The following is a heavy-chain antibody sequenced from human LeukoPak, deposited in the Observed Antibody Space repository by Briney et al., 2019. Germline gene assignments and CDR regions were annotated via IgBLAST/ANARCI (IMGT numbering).Heavy chain of an antibody. CDR2: IKHDGSEK. J-gene: IGHJ4*02. CDR3: GRDARGIEAAAPRY. Sequence: PGGSLRLSCAASGFTFSSYWMSWVRQAPGKGLEWVANIKHDGSEKYYVDSVKGRFTISRDNAKNSLYLQMNSLSAEDTAVYYCGRDARGIEAAAPRYGGRGPLVTVSS. D-gene: IGHD6-25*01. CDR1: GFTFSSYW. V-gene: IGHV3-7*03.